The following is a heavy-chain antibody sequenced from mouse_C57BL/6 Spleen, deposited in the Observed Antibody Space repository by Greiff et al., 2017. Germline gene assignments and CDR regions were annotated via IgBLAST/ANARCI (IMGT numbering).Heavy chain of an antibody. CDR3: ARRGSSYGYFDV. CDR2: IYPGDGDT. CDR1: GYAFSSSW. J-gene: IGHJ1*03. D-gene: IGHD1-1*01. V-gene: IGHV1-82*01. Sequence: VKLMESGPELVKPGASVKISCKASGYAFSSSWMNWVKQRPGKGLEWIGRIYPGDGDTNYNGKFKGKATLTADKSSSTAYMQLSSLTSEDSAVYFCARRGSSYGYFDVWGTGTTVTVSS.